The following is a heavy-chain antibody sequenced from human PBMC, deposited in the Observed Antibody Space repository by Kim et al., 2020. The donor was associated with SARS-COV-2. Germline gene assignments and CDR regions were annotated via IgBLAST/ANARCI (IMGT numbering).Heavy chain of an antibody. CDR2: IKSETDGGTT. V-gene: IGHV3-15*01. CDR3: TTFPVRGLSAFDI. D-gene: IGHD6-19*01. CDR1: RFTFSNAW. J-gene: IGHJ3*02. Sequence: GGSLRLSCAASRFTFSNAWMSWVRQAPGKGLEWVGRIKSETDGGTTDYAAPVKGRFTISRDDSKNTLYLQMSSLQTEDTAVFYCTTFPVRGLSAFDIWG.